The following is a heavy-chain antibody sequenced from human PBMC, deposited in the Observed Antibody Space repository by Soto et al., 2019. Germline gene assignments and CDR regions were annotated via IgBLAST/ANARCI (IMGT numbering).Heavy chain of an antibody. CDR1: GGSISSGDYY. CDR3: ASTAMAPSFHFDY. V-gene: IGHV4-30-4*01. CDR2: IYYSGST. J-gene: IGHJ4*02. Sequence: SETLSLTCTVSGGSISSGDYYWSWIRQPPGKGLEWIGYIYYSGSTYYNPSLKSRVTISVDTSKNQFSLKLSSVTAADTAVYYCASTAMAPSFHFDYWGQGTLVTVSS. D-gene: IGHD5-18*01.